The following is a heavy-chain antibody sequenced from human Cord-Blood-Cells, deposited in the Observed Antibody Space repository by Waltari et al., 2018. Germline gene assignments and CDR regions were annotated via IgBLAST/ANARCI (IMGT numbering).Heavy chain of an antibody. CDR2: IYYSGTT. CDR3: ARYSSSWYWFDP. V-gene: IGHV4-39*01. Sequence: QLQLQESGPGLVKPSETLSLTCTVSGGSISSSSYYWGWIRQPPGKGLEWIGSIYYSGTTTHNPSLKSRVTISVDTSKNQFSLKLSSVTAADTAVYYCARYSSSWYWFDPWGQGTLVTVSS. CDR1: GGSISSSSYY. J-gene: IGHJ5*02. D-gene: IGHD6-13*01.